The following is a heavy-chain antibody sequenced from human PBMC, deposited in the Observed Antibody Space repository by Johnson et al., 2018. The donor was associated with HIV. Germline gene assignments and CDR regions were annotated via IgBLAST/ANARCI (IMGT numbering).Heavy chain of an antibody. Sequence: QVQLVESGGGLVKPGGSLRLSCAASGFTFSNYGMHWVRQAPGKGLEWVAFIRYDGSNKYYADSVKGRFTISRDNSKNTLYLQMNSLRAEDTAVYYCAKDPVQGVGLDIWGQGTMVTVSS. J-gene: IGHJ3*02. CDR2: IRYDGSNK. CDR1: GFTFSNYG. V-gene: IGHV3-30*02. D-gene: IGHD2-8*02. CDR3: AKDPVQGVGLDI.